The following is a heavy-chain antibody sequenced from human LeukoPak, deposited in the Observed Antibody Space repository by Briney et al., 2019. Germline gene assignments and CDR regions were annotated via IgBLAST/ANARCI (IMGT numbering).Heavy chain of an antibody. Sequence: PSETLSLTCAVYGGSFSGYYWSWIRQPPGKGLEWIGEINHSGSTNYNPSLKSRVTISVDTSKNLFSLKLSSVTAADTAVYYCARGLRYYYDSSGYYYLPRYYFDYWGQGTLVTVSS. CDR1: GGSFSGYY. D-gene: IGHD3-22*01. CDR3: ARGLRYYYDSSGYYYLPRYYFDY. CDR2: INHSGST. V-gene: IGHV4-34*01. J-gene: IGHJ4*02.